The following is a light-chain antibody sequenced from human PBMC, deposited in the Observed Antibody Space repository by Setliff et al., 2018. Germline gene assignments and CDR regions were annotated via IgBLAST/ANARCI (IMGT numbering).Light chain of an antibody. CDR3: AAWDDSLNGHV. V-gene: IGLV1-44*01. CDR2: SNN. J-gene: IGLJ1*01. CDR1: SSNIGRNG. Sequence: QSVLSQPPSASGTPGQRVTISCSGSSSNIGRNGINWYQQLPGTAPKLLIYSNNQRPSGVPDRFSGSESGTSASLAISGLQSEDEADYYCAAWDDSLNGHVFGTGTKV.